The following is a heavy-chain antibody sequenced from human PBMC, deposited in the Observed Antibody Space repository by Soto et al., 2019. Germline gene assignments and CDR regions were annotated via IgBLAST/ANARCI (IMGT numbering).Heavy chain of an antibody. V-gene: IGHV4-30-2*01. Sequence: TLSLTCAVSGGSISSGGYSWSWIRQPPGKGLEWIGYIYHSGSTYYNPSLKSRVTISVDRSKNQFSLKLSSVTAADTAVYYCARGRHSSSWYELVYWGQGTLVTVSS. CDR1: GGSISSGGYS. D-gene: IGHD6-13*01. CDR3: ARGRHSSSWYELVY. CDR2: IYHSGST. J-gene: IGHJ4*02.